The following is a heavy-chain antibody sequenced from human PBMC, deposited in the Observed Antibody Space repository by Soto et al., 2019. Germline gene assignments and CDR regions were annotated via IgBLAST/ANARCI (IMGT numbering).Heavy chain of an antibody. D-gene: IGHD2-15*01. CDR3: ARAPPSSDIVVVVAATRRYYYYYGMDV. CDR2: IIPIFGTA. V-gene: IGHV1-69*06. Sequence: QVQLVQSGAEVKKPGASVKVSCKASGYTFSSYAISWVRQAPGQGLEWMGGIIPIFGTANYAQKFQGRVTITADKSTSTAYMELSSLRSEDTAVYYCARAPPSSDIVVVVAATRRYYYYYGMDVWGQGTTVTVSS. CDR1: GYTFSSYA. J-gene: IGHJ6*02.